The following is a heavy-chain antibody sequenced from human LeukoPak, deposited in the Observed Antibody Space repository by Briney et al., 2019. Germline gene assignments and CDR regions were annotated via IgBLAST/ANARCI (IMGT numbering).Heavy chain of an antibody. CDR2: IYYSGST. CDR1: GGSIRSSYYY. CDR3: ARHEDPWARFDP. J-gene: IGHJ5*02. D-gene: IGHD7-27*01. V-gene: IGHV4-39*01. Sequence: PSETLSLTCTVSGGSIRSSYYYWGWIRQPPGKGLEWIGSIYYSGSTYYNPSLKSRVTISVDTSKNQFSLKLSSATAADTAVYYCARHEDPWARFDPWGQGTLVTVSS.